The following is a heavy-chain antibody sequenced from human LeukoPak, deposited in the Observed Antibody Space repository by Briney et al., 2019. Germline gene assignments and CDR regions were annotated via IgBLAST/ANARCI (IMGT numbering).Heavy chain of an antibody. CDR2: IYYSGST. CDR1: GDSITNSNYY. CDR3: ARGGRTSIAARLAY. D-gene: IGHD6-6*01. V-gene: IGHV4-39*07. J-gene: IGHJ4*02. Sequence: TSETLSLTCIVSGDSITNSNYYWGWIRQPPGKGLEWIGSIYYSGSTYYNPSLKSRVTMSVDTSKNQLFLKLASVTAADTAVYYCARGGRTSIAARLAYWGQGTLVTVSS.